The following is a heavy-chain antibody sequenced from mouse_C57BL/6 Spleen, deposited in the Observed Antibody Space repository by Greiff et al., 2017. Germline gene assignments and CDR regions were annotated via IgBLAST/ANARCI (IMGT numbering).Heavy chain of an antibody. CDR1: GYTFTDYE. V-gene: IGHV1-15*01. J-gene: IGHJ4*01. CDR3: KRWLYYAMDY. Sequence: QVQLQQSGAELVRPGASVTLSCKASGYTFTDYEMHWVKQTPVHGLEWIGAIDPETGGTAYNQKFKGKAILTADKSSSTAYMELRSLTSEDSAVYYCKRWLYYAMDYWGQGTSVTVSS. CDR2: IDPETGGT. D-gene: IGHD3-3*01.